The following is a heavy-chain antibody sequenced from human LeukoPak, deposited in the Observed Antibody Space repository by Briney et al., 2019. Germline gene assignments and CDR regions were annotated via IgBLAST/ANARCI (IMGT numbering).Heavy chain of an antibody. CDR2: IYPGDSDT. Sequence: GESLKISCKGSADIFTTYWIGWVRQMPGKGLEWMGIIYPGDSDTRYNPSFQGQVTISADKSISTANLQWSSLKASDTAMYYCARPVLSGNYYFDYWGQGTQVTVSS. V-gene: IGHV5-51*01. J-gene: IGHJ4*02. CDR1: ADIFTTYW. D-gene: IGHD1-26*01. CDR3: ARPVLSGNYYFDY.